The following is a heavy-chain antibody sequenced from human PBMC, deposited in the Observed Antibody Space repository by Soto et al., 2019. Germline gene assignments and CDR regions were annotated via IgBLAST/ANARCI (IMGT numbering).Heavy chain of an antibody. J-gene: IGHJ6*02. D-gene: IGHD4-17*01. CDR1: VYTLTGYY. CDR3: ARGTDDYGDYGYYYYGMDV. CDR2: INAYNGNT. V-gene: IGHV1-18*04. Sequence: ASVKVSCKASVYTLTGYYIHWVRQAPEQGLEWMGWINAYNGNTNYAQKLQGRVTMTTDTSTSTAYMELRSLRSDDTAVYYCARGTDDYGDYGYYYYGMDVWGQGTTVTVSS.